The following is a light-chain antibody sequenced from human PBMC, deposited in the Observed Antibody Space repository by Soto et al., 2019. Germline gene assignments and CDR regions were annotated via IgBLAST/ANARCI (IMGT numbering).Light chain of an antibody. Sequence: VLRQPPSVSWAPGQRVSISCTGSTSNIGAPYDVHWYQHLPGTAPKLLIYGDNNRPSGVPDRFSGSKSGTSASLAITRLQAEDEADYYCQSYDISLHNYVFGTGTKVTVL. J-gene: IGLJ1*01. CDR1: TSNIGAPYD. CDR2: GDN. V-gene: IGLV1-40*01. CDR3: QSYDISLHNYV.